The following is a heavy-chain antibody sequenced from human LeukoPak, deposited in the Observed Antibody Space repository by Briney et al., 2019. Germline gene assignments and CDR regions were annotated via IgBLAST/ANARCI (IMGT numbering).Heavy chain of an antibody. CDR3: ARETHSSNLDP. J-gene: IGHJ5*02. CDR2: INPHSGGT. CDR1: GYTFTGYY. Sequence: GASVKVSCKASGYTFTGYYMHWVRQAPGQGLEWMGWINPHSGGTNYAQKFQGRVTMTWDTSISTAYMELSRLRSDDTAVYYCARETHSSNLDPWGQGTLVTVSS. V-gene: IGHV1-2*02. D-gene: IGHD6-13*01.